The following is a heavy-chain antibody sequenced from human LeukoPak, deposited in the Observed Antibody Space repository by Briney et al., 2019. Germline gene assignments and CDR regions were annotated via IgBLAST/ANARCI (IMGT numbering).Heavy chain of an antibody. CDR3: ARVFSGGGYDSSGYDY. J-gene: IGHJ4*02. CDR1: GFTFSSYD. CDR2: IGTAGDT. Sequence: GSLRLSCAASGFTFSSYDMHWGRQATGKGLEWVSAIGTAGDTYYPGSVKGRFTISRENAKNSLYLQMNSLRAGDTAVYYCARVFSGGGYDSSGYDYWGQGTLVTVSS. D-gene: IGHD3-22*01. V-gene: IGHV3-13*01.